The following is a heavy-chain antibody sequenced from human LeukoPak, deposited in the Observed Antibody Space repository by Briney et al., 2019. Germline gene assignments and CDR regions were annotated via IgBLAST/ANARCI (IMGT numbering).Heavy chain of an antibody. D-gene: IGHD6-6*01. CDR3: ARIGIAARPGAYYYYGMDV. CDR1: GGSFSGYY. CDR2: INHSGST. V-gene: IGHV4-34*01. J-gene: IGHJ6*02. Sequence: PSETLSLTCAVYGGSFSGYYWSWIRQPPGKGLEWIGEINHSGSTNYNPSLKSRVTISVDTSKNQFSLKLSSVTAADTAVYYCARIGIAARPGAYYYYGMDVWGQGTTVTVSS.